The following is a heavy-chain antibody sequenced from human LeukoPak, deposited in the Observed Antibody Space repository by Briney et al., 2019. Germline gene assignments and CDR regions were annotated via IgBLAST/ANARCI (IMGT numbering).Heavy chain of an antibody. V-gene: IGHV4-34*01. Sequence: PSETLSLTCAVYGGSFSGYYWSWLRQPPGKGLDWIGEINHSGGTNYNPSLKSRVTISVVTSKNQFSLKLSSVTAADTAVYYCARLRTVRGEAIDYWGQGTLAAVCS. CDR1: GGSFSGYY. CDR2: INHSGGT. D-gene: IGHD3-10*01. CDR3: ARLRTVRGEAIDY. J-gene: IGHJ4*02.